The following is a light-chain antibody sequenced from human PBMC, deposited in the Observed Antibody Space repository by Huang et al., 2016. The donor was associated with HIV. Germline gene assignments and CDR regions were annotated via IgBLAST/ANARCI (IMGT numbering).Light chain of an antibody. CDR1: QSTSSSY. CDR3: QQYGRSPPLT. CDR2: AGS. V-gene: IGKV3-20*01. J-gene: IGKJ4*01. Sequence: EIVLTQSPGTLALFPGERAILSCRASQSTSSSYLAWYQQKRGQPPRLLISAGSRGATVISDRFSGSGSGSDFTLTISRLEPEDFAVYFCQQYGRSPPLTFGGGTKVEMK.